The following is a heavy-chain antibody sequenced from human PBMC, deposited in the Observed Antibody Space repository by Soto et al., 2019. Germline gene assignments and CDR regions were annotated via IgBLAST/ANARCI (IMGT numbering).Heavy chain of an antibody. CDR1: GYTFTSYG. J-gene: IGHJ5*02. D-gene: IGHD3-3*01. Sequence: GASVKVSCKASGYTFTSYGISWVRQAPGQGLEWMGWISAYNDNTNYAQKLQGRVTMTTDTSTSTAYMELRSLRSDDTAVYYCARDFEEHYDFWSGYYTGMGVRWFDPWGQGTLVTVSS. CDR2: ISAYNDNT. V-gene: IGHV1-18*01. CDR3: ARDFEEHYDFWSGYYTGMGVRWFDP.